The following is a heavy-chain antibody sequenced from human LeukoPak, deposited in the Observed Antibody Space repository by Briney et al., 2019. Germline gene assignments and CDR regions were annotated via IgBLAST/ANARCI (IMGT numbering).Heavy chain of an antibody. V-gene: IGHV4-38-2*02. Sequence: SETLSLTCTVSGYSISSGYYWGWIRQPPGEGLGWIGSIYHSGSTYYNPSLKSRVTISVDTSKNQFSLKLSSVTAADTAVYYCASVDTAMVTFDYWGQGTLVTVSS. CDR1: GYSISSGYY. CDR3: ASVDTAMVTFDY. CDR2: IYHSGST. D-gene: IGHD5-18*01. J-gene: IGHJ4*02.